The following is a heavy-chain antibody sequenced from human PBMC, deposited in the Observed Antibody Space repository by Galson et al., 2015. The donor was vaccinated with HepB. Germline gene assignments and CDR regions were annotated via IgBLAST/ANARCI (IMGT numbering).Heavy chain of an antibody. Sequence: ATLFPTSTVAGGSISSNFGSWIRQPPGRGLGGIGYIYYSRNTNYTPSLKSRVTISIDTSKNQFSLRLSSVTAADTAVYYCAREMPTYYDDISDAFDIWGQGTMVTVSS. V-gene: IGHV4-59*01. CDR2: IYYSRNT. CDR3: AREMPTYYDDISDAFDI. CDR1: GGSISSNF. J-gene: IGHJ3*02. D-gene: IGHD3-22*01.